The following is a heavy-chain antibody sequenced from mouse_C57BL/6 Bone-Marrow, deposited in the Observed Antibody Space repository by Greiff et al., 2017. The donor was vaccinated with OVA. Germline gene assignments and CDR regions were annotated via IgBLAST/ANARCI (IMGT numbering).Heavy chain of an antibody. D-gene: IGHD2-3*01. CDR1: GFNIKDDY. Sequence: VQLQQSGAELVRPGASVKLSCTASGFNIKDDYMHWVKQRPEQGLEWIGWIDPENGDTEYASKFQGKATITADTSSNTAYLQLSSLTSEDTAVYYCTTFGGYYMYYFDYWGQGTTLTVSS. CDR3: TTFGGYYMYYFDY. CDR2: IDPENGDT. V-gene: IGHV14-4*01. J-gene: IGHJ2*01.